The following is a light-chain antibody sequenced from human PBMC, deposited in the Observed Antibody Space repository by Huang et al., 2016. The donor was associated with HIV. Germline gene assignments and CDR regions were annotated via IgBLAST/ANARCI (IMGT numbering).Light chain of an antibody. CDR1: HDIRNF. V-gene: IGKV1-33*01. J-gene: IGKJ4*01. CDR3: QQYESVPLT. CDR2: EAS. Sequence: DIQLTQSPVSLSVSVGDRVTISCQSSHDIRNFLNWYQQKPGKAPKRLIYEASYLQTGVPSRVSASGSGTDFTLTISSLHPEDLATYFCQQYESVPLTFGGGTKVQIK.